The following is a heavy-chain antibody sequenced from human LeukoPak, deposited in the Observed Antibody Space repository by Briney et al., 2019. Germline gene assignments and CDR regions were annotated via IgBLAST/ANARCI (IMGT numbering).Heavy chain of an antibody. Sequence: GGSLRLSCAASGFTFSAYWMHWVRQAPGEGLEWLADIRQDGDQTYHADSGKGRFTISKDNAKTSLYLQLNSLRAEDTAVYYCAKDLASTGALDLWGQGTLVTVSS. CDR3: AKDLASTGALDL. J-gene: IGHJ4*02. CDR1: GFTFSAYW. V-gene: IGHV3-7*01. CDR2: IRQDGDQT. D-gene: IGHD1-14*01.